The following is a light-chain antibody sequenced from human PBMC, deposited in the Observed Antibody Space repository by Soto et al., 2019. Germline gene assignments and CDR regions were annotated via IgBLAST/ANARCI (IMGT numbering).Light chain of an antibody. CDR1: QSVRSSY. J-gene: IGKJ3*01. CDR2: DAS. CDR3: QQYGSSPFT. Sequence: EIVLTQSPATLSLSPGERATLSCGASQSVRSSYVAWFQQKPGLAPRLLIYDASSRATGILDRFRGSGSGTDFTLTISGLEPEDFAVYYCQQYGSSPFTFGPGTKVDIK. V-gene: IGKV3D-20*01.